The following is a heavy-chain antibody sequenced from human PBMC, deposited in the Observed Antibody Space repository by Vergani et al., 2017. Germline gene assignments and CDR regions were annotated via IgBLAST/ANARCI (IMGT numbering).Heavy chain of an antibody. CDR1: GYTFTSYD. Sequence: QVQLVQSGAEVKKPGASVKVSCKASGYTFTSYDINWVRQATGQGVEWRGWMNPNRGNTGHAQKFQGRVTMSRNTSISTAYMELSSLRSEDTAVEYCARDRYSSSWSCPRGYYGMDVWGQGTTVTVSS. CDR3: ARDRYSSSWSCPRGYYGMDV. CDR2: MNPNRGNT. D-gene: IGHD6-13*01. V-gene: IGHV1-8*01. J-gene: IGHJ6*02.